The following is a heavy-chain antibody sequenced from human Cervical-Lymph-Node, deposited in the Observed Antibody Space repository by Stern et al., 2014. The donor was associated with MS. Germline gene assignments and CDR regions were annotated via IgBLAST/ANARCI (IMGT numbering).Heavy chain of an antibody. D-gene: IGHD3-10*02. CDR3: AREDRPMLPVFAY. Sequence: QVQLVQSGAEVKKPGSSVTVSCKASGGSFSNYAMNWVRQVPVQGLEWSGAISPMYGTANYAQRFQGRVTITADESTTTVYLEVRTLRSEDTAVYYCAREDRPMLPVFAYWGQGTLVTVSS. CDR1: GGSFSNYA. J-gene: IGHJ4*02. V-gene: IGHV1-69*01. CDR2: ISPMYGTA.